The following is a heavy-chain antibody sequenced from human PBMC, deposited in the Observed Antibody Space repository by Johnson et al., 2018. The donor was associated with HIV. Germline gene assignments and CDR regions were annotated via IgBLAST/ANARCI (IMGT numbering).Heavy chain of an antibody. V-gene: IGHV3-9*01. D-gene: IGHD3-10*01. CDR1: GFTFDDYA. Sequence: VQLVESGGGLVQPGRSLRLSCAASGFTFDDYAMHWVRQAPGKGLEWVSVIFSVANIYYAESGKGRFTIPRDNAKNSLYLQMNSLTAADTAVYYCAREQATLWFRASGAPFNIWGQGTTLIVSS. CDR2: IFSVANI. J-gene: IGHJ3*02. CDR3: AREQATLWFRASGAPFNI.